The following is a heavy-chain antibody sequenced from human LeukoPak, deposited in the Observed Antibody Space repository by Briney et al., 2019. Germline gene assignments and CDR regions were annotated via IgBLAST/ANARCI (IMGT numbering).Heavy chain of an antibody. CDR1: GGSITSYY. CDR3: ARAGIAVAGTGYDY. J-gene: IGHJ4*02. CDR2: IYYSGST. Sequence: PSETLSLTCTVSGGSITSYYWSWIRQHPGKGLEWMGYIYYSGSTTYNPSLKSRVTISVDTSKTQFSLKLSSVTAADTAVYYCARAGIAVAGTGYDYWGQGTLVTVSS. D-gene: IGHD6-19*01. V-gene: IGHV4-59*01.